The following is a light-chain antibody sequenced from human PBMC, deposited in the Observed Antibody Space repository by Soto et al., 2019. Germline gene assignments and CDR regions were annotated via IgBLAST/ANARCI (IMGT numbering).Light chain of an antibody. CDR2: DVS. V-gene: IGKV1-33*01. J-gene: IGKJ3*01. CDR1: QDISNY. Sequence: DIQMTQSPSSLSASVGDRVTITCQASQDISNYLSWYQQKPGKAPKLLIYDVSNLETGDPSRFTGSGSGTDFTFAISSLQPEDFATYYCQQYDDLPVTFGPGTKVDVK. CDR3: QQYDDLPVT.